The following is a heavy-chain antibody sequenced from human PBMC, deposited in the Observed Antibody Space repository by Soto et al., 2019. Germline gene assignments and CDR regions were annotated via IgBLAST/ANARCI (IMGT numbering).Heavy chain of an antibody. CDR3: ARCGYNGSYYFDY. CDR1: GGSISSGGYY. CDR2: IYYSGST. J-gene: IGHJ4*02. D-gene: IGHD5-12*01. Sequence: QVQLQESGPGLVKPSQTLSLTCTVSGGSISSGGYYWSWIRQHPGKGLEWIGYIYYSGSTYYNPYLKSRVTISVDTSKNQFSLKLSSVTAADTSVYYCARCGYNGSYYFDYWGQGTLVTVSS. V-gene: IGHV4-31*03.